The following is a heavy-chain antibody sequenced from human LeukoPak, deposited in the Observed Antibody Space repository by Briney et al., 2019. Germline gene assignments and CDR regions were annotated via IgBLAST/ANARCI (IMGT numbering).Heavy chain of an antibody. J-gene: IGHJ4*02. CDR3: ARGGSYVDY. CDR1: WFTFNNYW. V-gene: IGHV3-74*01. CDR2: VNPDGSSL. D-gene: IGHD3-16*01. Sequence: GGSLRLSCAASWFTFNNYWMHWVRQVPEKGLVWVSRVNPDGSSLTYANSVKGRFTGSRDNARNTLYLQEKRARVEDTAVYYCARGGSYVDYWGQGILVTVSS.